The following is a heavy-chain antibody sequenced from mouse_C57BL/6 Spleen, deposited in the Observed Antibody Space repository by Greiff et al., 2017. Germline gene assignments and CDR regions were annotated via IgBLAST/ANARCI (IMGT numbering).Heavy chain of an antibody. Sequence: QVQLQQPGAELVKPGASVKMSCKASGYTFTSYWITWVKQRPGQGLEWIGDIYPGSGSTNYNEKFKSKATLTVDTSSSTAYMQLSSLTSEDSAVYYCARSRDYGSSFYWYFDVWGTGTTVTVSS. CDR2: IYPGSGST. J-gene: IGHJ1*03. CDR1: GYTFTSYW. V-gene: IGHV1-55*01. CDR3: ARSRDYGSSFYWYFDV. D-gene: IGHD1-1*01.